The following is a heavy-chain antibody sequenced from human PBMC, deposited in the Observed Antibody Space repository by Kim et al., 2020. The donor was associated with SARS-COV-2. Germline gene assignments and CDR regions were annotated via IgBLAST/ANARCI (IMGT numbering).Heavy chain of an antibody. CDR2: MSFDGFSK. CDR1: GSYI. Sequence: GGSLRLSCVTSGSYIIHWVRQAPGKGLEWVAAMSFDGFSKYFVDPVKGRFTISRDDSKNTVYLELNSLRDEDSAVYYCATEGGTSGRCGYFDSWGQGTLV. V-gene: IGHV3-30-3*01. CDR3: ATEGGTSGRCGYFDS. J-gene: IGHJ4*02. D-gene: IGHD2-15*01.